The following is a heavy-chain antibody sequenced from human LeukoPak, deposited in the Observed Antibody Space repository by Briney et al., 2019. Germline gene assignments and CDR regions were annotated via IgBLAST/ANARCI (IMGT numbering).Heavy chain of an antibody. CDR3: ARQWGPDGYPTTFDY. D-gene: IGHD5-24*01. CDR1: GGSISSSGYY. CDR2: IYYSGST. Sequence: SETLSLTCTVSGGSISSSGYYWGWIRQPPGKGLEWIGSIYYSGSTYYNPSLKSRVTISVDTSKNQFSLKLSSVTAADTAVYYCARQWGPDGYPTTFDYWGQGTLVTVSS. J-gene: IGHJ4*02. V-gene: IGHV4-39*01.